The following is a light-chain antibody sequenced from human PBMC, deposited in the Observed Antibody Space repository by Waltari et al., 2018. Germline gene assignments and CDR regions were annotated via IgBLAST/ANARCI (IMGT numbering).Light chain of an antibody. Sequence: IVMTQSPATLSVSPGEGATLSCKASHSLSSNLAWYQQKPGQLPRLLIYGASTRATGIPARFSCSGSGTEFTLTISSLQAEDFAVYYCQERGRTFGQGTKVEIK. J-gene: IGKJ1*01. CDR2: GAS. CDR1: HSLSSN. CDR3: QERGRT. V-gene: IGKV3-15*01.